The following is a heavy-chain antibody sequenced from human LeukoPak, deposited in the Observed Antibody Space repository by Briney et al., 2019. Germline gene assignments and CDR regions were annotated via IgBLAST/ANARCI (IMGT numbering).Heavy chain of an antibody. V-gene: IGHV4-34*01. J-gene: IGHJ4*02. CDR1: GGSFSGYY. Sequence: SETLSLTCAVCGGSFSGYYWSWIRPPPGKGLEGMGEINHSGSTNYNPSLQSRVTISVDTSQDQSSLKLSSVTAADTAVYYCAREPASITIFGVVIISGQFDYWGQGTLVTVSS. CDR3: AREPASITIFGVVIISGQFDY. CDR2: INHSGST. D-gene: IGHD3-3*01.